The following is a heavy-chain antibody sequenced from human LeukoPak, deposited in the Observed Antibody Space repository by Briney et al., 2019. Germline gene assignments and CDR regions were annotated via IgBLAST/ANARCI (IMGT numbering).Heavy chain of an antibody. V-gene: IGHV1-69*05. J-gene: IGHJ4*02. Sequence: SVKVSCKASGGTFSSYAISWVRQAPEQGLEWMGRIIPIFGTANYAQKFQGRVTITTDESTSTAYMELSSLRSEDTAVYYCARDYCSSTSCYPVDDYWGQGTLVTVSS. CDR2: IIPIFGTA. D-gene: IGHD2-2*01. CDR1: GGTFSSYA. CDR3: ARDYCSSTSCYPVDDY.